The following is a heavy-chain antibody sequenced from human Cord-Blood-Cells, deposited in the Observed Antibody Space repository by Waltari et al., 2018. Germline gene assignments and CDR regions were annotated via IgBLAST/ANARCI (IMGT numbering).Heavy chain of an antibody. D-gene: IGHD3-22*01. CDR2: MNPNSGNT. J-gene: IGHJ6*02. Sequence: QVQLVQSGAEVKKPGASVKVSCKASGYTFTSYDINWVRRAPAQGLEWMGWMNPNSGNTGYAQKFQGRVTMTRNTSISTAYMELSSLRSEDTAVYYCARGLQGYDSSGYYYYGMDVWGQGTTVTVSS. CDR1: GYTFTSYD. CDR3: ARGLQGYDSSGYYYYGMDV. V-gene: IGHV1-8*01.